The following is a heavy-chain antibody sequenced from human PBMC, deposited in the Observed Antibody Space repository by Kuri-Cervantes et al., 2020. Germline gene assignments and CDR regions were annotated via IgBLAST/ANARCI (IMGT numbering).Heavy chain of an antibody. CDR3: AKGVRFGELLSSYGY. CDR2: ISGSGGST. CDR1: GFTFDDYA. J-gene: IGHJ4*02. D-gene: IGHD3-10*01. Sequence: GGSLRLSCAASGFTFDDYAMSWVRQAPGKGLEWVSAISGSGGSTYYADSVKGRFTISRDNSKNTLYLQMNSLRAEDTAVYYCAKGVRFGELLSSYGYWGQGTLVTVSS. V-gene: IGHV3-23*01.